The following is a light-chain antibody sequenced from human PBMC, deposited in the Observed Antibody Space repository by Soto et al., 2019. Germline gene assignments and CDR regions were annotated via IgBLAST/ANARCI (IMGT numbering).Light chain of an antibody. Sequence: QSVLTQPRSVSASPGQSVTISCTGTSSNVGGYNYVSWYQQNPGKAPKLIIYDVSKRPSGVPDRCSGSKSGNAASLTISGLQAEDEADYYCCSYAANYNLVFGGGTKRTVL. V-gene: IGLV2-11*01. CDR1: SSNVGGYNY. J-gene: IGLJ2*01. CDR2: DVS. CDR3: CSYAANYNLV.